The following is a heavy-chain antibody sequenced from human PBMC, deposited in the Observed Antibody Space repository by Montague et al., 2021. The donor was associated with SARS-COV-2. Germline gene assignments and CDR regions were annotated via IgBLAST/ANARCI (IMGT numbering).Heavy chain of an antibody. CDR1: GYTFSSYG. J-gene: IGHJ4*02. V-gene: IGHV3-33*01. CDR3: ARDAYGSGSYYFDY. Sequence: SLRLSCPASGYTFSSYGMHWVRQAPGKGLEWVAVIWYDGSNKYYADSVKGRFTISRDNSKNTLYLQMNSLRAEDTAVYYCARDAYGSGSYYFDYWGQGTLVTVSS. CDR2: IWYDGSNK. D-gene: IGHD3-10*01.